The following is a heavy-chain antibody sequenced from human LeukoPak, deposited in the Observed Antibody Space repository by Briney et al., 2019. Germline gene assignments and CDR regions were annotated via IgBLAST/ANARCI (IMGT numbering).Heavy chain of an antibody. V-gene: IGHV3-9*01. CDR3: TRGPGYFDH. Sequence: GRSLRLSCAASGFIFHDYAMHWVRRAPGKGLEWVSGINWNSGGIGYADSVKGRFTISRNSAKNSLYLQMNSLRPEDTALYYCTRGPGYFDHWGQGTLVTVSS. J-gene: IGHJ4*02. CDR1: GFIFHDYA. CDR2: INWNSGGI.